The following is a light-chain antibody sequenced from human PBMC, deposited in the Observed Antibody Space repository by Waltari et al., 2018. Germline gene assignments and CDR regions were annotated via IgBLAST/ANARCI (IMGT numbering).Light chain of an antibody. J-gene: IGKJ1*01. Sequence: DIPMTQSPSSLSASVGDRVTITCRASQSISTHLNWYRQRPGKAPTLLIYSASTLQRGVPSRFSGSGSGTDFTLIISSLQPEDFATYYCQQTYISPQTFGQGTKVEI. CDR3: QQTYISPQT. CDR1: QSISTH. CDR2: SAS. V-gene: IGKV1-39*01.